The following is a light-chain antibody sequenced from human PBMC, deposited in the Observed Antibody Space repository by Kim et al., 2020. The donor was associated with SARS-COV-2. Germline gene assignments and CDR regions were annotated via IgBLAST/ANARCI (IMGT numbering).Light chain of an antibody. Sequence: ASVGDTVTITCRASHDISNYLAWFQLKPGKAPKLLIYAAYALQPGVPSRFSGSGSGTDFTLTVTSLQPEDVATYYCQKCDSAPWTFGQGTKVDIK. CDR3: QKCDSAPWT. J-gene: IGKJ1*01. CDR1: HDISNY. V-gene: IGKV1-27*01. CDR2: AAY.